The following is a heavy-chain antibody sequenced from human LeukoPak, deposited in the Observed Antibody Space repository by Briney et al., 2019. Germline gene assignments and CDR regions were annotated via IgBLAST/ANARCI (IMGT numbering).Heavy chain of an antibody. Sequence: GGSLRLSCAASGFTFSSYAMSWVRQAPGKGLEWVSSISSSSSYIYYADSVKGRFTISRDNAKNSLYLQMNSLRAEDTAVYYCAKDHLLGQLGGLIYYYYYYMDVWGKGTTVTVSS. V-gene: IGHV3-21*01. J-gene: IGHJ6*03. CDR2: ISSSSSYI. CDR1: GFTFSSYA. CDR3: AKDHLLGQLGGLIYYYYYYMDV. D-gene: IGHD6-6*01.